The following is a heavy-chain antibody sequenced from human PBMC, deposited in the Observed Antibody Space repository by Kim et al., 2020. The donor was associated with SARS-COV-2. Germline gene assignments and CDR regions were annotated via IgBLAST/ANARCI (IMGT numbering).Heavy chain of an antibody. Sequence: GGSLRLSCAASGFTFDDYAMHWVRQAPGKGLEWVSGISWNSGSIGYADSVKGRFTISRDNAKNSLYLQMNSLRAEDTALYYCAKDDSSGCRPWYYFDYWAQGTLLSLSS. CDR3: AKDDSSGCRPWYYFDY. V-gene: IGHV3-9*01. CDR1: GFTFDDYA. J-gene: IGHJ4*02. D-gene: IGHD3-22*01. CDR2: ISWNSGSI.